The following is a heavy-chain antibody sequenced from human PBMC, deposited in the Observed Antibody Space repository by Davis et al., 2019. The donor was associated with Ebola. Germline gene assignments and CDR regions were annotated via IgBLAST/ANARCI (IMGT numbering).Heavy chain of an antibody. D-gene: IGHD2-2*01. Sequence: GESLKISCAASGFTFSSYWMSWVRQAPGKGLEWVANIKQDGSEKYYVDSVKGRFTISRDNAKNSLYLQMNSLRAEDTAVYYCATGLPVARVYYYGMDVWGQGTTVTVSS. CDR3: ATGLPVARVYYYGMDV. V-gene: IGHV3-7*01. CDR1: GFTFSSYW. CDR2: IKQDGSEK. J-gene: IGHJ6*02.